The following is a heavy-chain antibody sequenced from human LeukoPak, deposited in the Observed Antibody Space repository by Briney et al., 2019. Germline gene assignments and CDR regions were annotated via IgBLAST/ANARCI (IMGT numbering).Heavy chain of an antibody. J-gene: IGHJ4*02. CDR3: ARHWFSGSYPYYFDY. V-gene: IGHV4-34*01. CDR1: GGSFSGYY. Sequence: SETLSLTCAVYGGSFSGYYWSWIRQPPGKGLEWIGEISHSGSTNYNPSLKSRVTISVDTSKNQFSLKLSSVTAADTAVYYCARHWFSGSYPYYFDYWGQGTLVTVSS. CDR2: ISHSGST. D-gene: IGHD1-26*01.